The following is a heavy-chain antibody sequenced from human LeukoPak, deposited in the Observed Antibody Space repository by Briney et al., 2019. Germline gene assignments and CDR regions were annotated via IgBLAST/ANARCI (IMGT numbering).Heavy chain of an antibody. V-gene: IGHV3-11*04. D-gene: IGHD3-22*01. CDR3: AIQITMIVGVPYFDH. Sequence: GGSLRLSCAASGLTFSDYYMTWIRQAPGKGLEWVSSISGSGTTIYSADSVRGRFTVSRDNAKNSLFLHMNSLRAEDTAVYYCAIQITMIVGVPYFDHWGQGTLVTVSS. CDR2: ISGSGTTI. J-gene: IGHJ4*02. CDR1: GLTFSDYY.